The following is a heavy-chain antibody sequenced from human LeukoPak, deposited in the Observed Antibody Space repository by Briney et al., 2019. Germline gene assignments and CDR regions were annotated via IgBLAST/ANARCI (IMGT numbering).Heavy chain of an antibody. Sequence: SETLSLTCAVSGGSLSDYHWTWIRQPPGKSLEWIGEIHRSGSTNYNPSIKSRVTMSMDTSKNQFSLNLTSVTAADTAVYYCVRGGGSHFIWGQGATVTVSS. CDR3: VRGGGSHFI. CDR2: IHRSGST. V-gene: IGHV4-34*01. J-gene: IGHJ3*02. CDR1: GGSLSDYH. D-gene: IGHD1-26*01.